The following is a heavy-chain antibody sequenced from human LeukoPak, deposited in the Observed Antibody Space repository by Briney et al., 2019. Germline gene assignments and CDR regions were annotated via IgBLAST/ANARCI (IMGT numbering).Heavy chain of an antibody. V-gene: IGHV3-21*01. CDR1: GFTFSSYS. CDR2: ISSGTSYI. D-gene: IGHD3-10*01. CDR3: ARAGNYYGRHTNWFDP. J-gene: IGHJ5*02. Sequence: GGSLKLSCAASGFTFSSYSMNWVRQAPGKGLEWVSSISSGTSYIYYADSVKGRFTISRDNAKNSLYLQMNSLRAEDTAVYYCARAGNYYGRHTNWFDPWGQGTLVTVSS.